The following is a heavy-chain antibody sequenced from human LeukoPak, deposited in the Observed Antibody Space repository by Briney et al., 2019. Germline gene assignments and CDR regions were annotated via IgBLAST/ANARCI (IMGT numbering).Heavy chain of an antibody. CDR2: ISSSSSYI. J-gene: IGHJ4*02. D-gene: IGHD2-21*02. Sequence: PGGSLRLSCAASGFTFSSYSMNWVRQAPGKGLEWVSFISSSSSYIYYADSVKGRFTISRDNAKNSLYLQMNSLRAEDTAVYYCARTEVVTATYADYWGQGTLVTVSS. CDR1: GFTFSSYS. CDR3: ARTEVVTATYADY. V-gene: IGHV3-21*01.